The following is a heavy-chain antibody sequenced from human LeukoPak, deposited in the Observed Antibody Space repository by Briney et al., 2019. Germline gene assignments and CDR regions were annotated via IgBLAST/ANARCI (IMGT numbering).Heavy chain of an antibody. CDR3: ARASHDYGDYSHFDY. Sequence: SGTLSLTCAVSGGSISSRNWWSWVRQPPGKGLEWIGAIYHSGSTNYNPSLKTTVTISVDKSKNQFSLKLSSVTAADTAVYYCARASHDYGDYSHFDYWGQGTLVTVSS. V-gene: IGHV4-4*02. CDR1: GGSISSRNW. CDR2: IYHSGST. D-gene: IGHD4-17*01. J-gene: IGHJ4*02.